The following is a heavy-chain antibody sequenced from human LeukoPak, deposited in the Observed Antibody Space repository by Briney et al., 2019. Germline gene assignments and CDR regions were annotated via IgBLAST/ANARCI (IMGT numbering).Heavy chain of an antibody. V-gene: IGHV1-24*01. CDR3: ATDRYCSSTSCYAVDY. CDR2: FDPEDGET. D-gene: IGHD2-2*01. Sequence: ASVEVSCKVSGYTLTELSMHWVRQAPGKGLEWMGGFDPEDGETIYAQKFQGRVTMTEDTSTDTAYMELSSLRSEDTAVYYCATDRYCSSTSCYAVDYWGQGTLVTVSS. J-gene: IGHJ4*02. CDR1: GYTLTELS.